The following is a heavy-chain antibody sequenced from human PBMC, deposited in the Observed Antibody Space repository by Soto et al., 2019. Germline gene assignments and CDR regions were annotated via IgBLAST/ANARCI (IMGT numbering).Heavy chain of an antibody. CDR3: ARGSDWSPPDY. J-gene: IGHJ4*02. CDR2: IWFDGSNK. D-gene: IGHD3-9*01. V-gene: IGHV3-33*01. CDR1: GFTFSSYG. Sequence: GGSRRLSCAASGFTFSSYGMHWVRQAPGKGLEWVAVIWFDGSNKYYADSVKGRFTISRDNSKNTLFLQMNSLRAEDTAVYYCARGSDWSPPDYSGQATPVTVSS.